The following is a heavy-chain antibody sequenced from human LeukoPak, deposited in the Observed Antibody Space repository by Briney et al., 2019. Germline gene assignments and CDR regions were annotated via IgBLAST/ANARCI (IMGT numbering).Heavy chain of an antibody. CDR1: GNSISSGDNY. CDR3: ARDGDY. V-gene: IGHV4-61*02. J-gene: IGHJ4*02. CDR2: IYTSGST. Sequence: SETLSLTCTVSGNSISSGDNYWSWIRQPAGKGLEWIGRIYTSGSTNYNPSLKSRVTISVDTSKNQFSLKLSSVTAADTAVYYCARDGDYWGQGTLVTVSS.